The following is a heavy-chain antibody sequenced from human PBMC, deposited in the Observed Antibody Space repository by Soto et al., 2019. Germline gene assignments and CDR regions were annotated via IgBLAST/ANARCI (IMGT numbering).Heavy chain of an antibody. V-gene: IGHV3-30*18. CDR2: ISYDGSNK. D-gene: IGHD4-17*01. J-gene: IGHJ4*02. CDR1: GFTFSSYG. CDR3: AKDRRTTVTTKAYYFDY. Sequence: QVQLVESGGGVVQPGRSLRLSCAASGFTFSSYGMHWVRQAPGKGLEWVAVISYDGSNKYYADSVKGRFTISRDNSKNTLYLQMNSLRAEDTAVYYCAKDRRTTVTTKAYYFDYWGQGTLVTVSS.